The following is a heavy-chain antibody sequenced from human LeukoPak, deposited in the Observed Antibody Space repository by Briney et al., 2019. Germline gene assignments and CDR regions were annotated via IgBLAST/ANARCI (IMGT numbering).Heavy chain of an antibody. CDR2: IIPIFGTA. CDR1: GGTFSSNA. J-gene: IGHJ6*03. V-gene: IGHV1-69*05. Sequence: SVKVSCKASGGTFSSNAISWVRQAPGQGLEWMGGIIPIFGTANYAQKFQGRVTITTDESTSTAYMELRSLRSDDTAVYHCARAGDIVVVAVAGAGYYYMDVWGKGTTVTVSS. D-gene: IGHD2-2*01. CDR3: ARAGDIVVVAVAGAGYYYMDV.